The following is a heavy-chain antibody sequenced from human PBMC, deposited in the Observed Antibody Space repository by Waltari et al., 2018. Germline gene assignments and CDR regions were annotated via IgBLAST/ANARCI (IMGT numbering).Heavy chain of an antibody. V-gene: IGHV3-23*04. J-gene: IGHJ5*02. CDR1: GFTFTSYA. CDR2: CSGAGMTT. CDR3: AKDVALLVVPAAHDWFDP. Sequence: VQLVDSGGDMVQPGGSLRLSCAASGFTFTSYAMHWVRQAPGKGREWVLGCSGAGMTTYYADSVRGRFTISRDNAKNTVYLQMDSLRVEDTAVYYCAKDVALLVVPAAHDWFDPWGQGTLVTVSS. D-gene: IGHD2-2*01.